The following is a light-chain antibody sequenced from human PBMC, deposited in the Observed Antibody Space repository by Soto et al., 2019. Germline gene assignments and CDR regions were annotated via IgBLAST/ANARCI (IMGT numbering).Light chain of an antibody. CDR2: AAS. J-gene: IGKJ2*01. CDR1: QSISSY. Sequence: DIQMTQSPSSLSASVGDRVTITCRASQSISSYLNWYKQKPGKAPKLLIYAASSLQSGVPSRFSGSGSGKDFTPTISSLQPEDFATYYCQQSYSTPRTFGQGTKLEIK. CDR3: QQSYSTPRT. V-gene: IGKV1-39*01.